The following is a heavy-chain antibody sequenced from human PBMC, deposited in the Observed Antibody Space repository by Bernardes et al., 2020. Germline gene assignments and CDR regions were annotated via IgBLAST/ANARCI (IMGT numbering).Heavy chain of an antibody. CDR1: GFTFRNYG. D-gene: IGHD1-7*01. CDR3: ARELELLATLAGGGWSGY. J-gene: IGHJ4*02. Sequence: GGSLRPSCSSSGFTFRNYGMHWVRQAPGKGLVWVAVIWYDGSNKYYVDSVKGRFTISRDNSKNTVYLQMNSLRVEDTAVYYCARELELLATLAGGGWSGYWGQGTLVTVSS. CDR2: IWYDGSNK. V-gene: IGHV3-30*19.